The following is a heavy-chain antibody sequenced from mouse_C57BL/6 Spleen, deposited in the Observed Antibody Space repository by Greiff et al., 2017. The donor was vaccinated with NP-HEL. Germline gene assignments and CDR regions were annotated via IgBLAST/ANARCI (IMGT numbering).Heavy chain of an antibody. CDR2: ISSGGDYI. CDR1: GFTFSSYA. Sequence: EVQGVESGEGLVKPGGSLKLSCAASGFTFSSYAMSWVRQTPEKRLEWVAYISSGGDYIYYADTVKGRFTISRDNARNTLYLQMSSLKSEDTAMYYCTRDPDYYAMDYWGQGTSVTVSS. J-gene: IGHJ4*01. CDR3: TRDPDYYAMDY. V-gene: IGHV5-9-1*02.